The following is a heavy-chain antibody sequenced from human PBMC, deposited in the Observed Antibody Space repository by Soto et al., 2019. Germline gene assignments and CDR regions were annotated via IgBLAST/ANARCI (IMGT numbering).Heavy chain of an antibody. Sequence: GGSLRLSCAASGFTFSSYSMNWVRQAPGQGLGWVSSISSSSSYIYYAVSVKGRFTISRDNAKNSLYLQMNSLRAEDTAVYYCASDPDSQPSYGMDVWGQGTTVTVSS. CDR3: ASDPDSQPSYGMDV. J-gene: IGHJ6*02. D-gene: IGHD2-15*01. CDR2: ISSSSSYI. CDR1: GFTFSSYS. V-gene: IGHV3-21*01.